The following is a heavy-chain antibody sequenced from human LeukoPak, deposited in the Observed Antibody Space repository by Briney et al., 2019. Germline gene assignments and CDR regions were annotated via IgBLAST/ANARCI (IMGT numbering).Heavy chain of an antibody. CDR3: ARYSGSYNWYFDL. D-gene: IGHD1-26*01. J-gene: IGHJ2*01. CDR2: INGYNANT. V-gene: IGHV1-18*01. Sequence: ASERVSCKASGYTFTSYGISWVRQAPGQGLEWMGLINGYNANTNYAQKLQVRVTMTTDTSTSTAYMELRSLRSDDTAVYYCARYSGSYNWYFDLWGRGTLVTVSS. CDR1: GYTFTSYG.